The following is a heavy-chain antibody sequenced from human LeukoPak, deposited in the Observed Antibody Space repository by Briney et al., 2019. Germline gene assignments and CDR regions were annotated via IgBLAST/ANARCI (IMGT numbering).Heavy chain of an antibody. D-gene: IGHD6-25*01. V-gene: IGHV4-39*01. CDR3: AAALDY. CDR2: TYFGGNT. J-gene: IGHJ4*02. CDR1: GGSISSSSYY. Sequence: SETLSLTCTVSGGSISSSSYYWGWIRQPPGKGLEWIGNTYFGGNTYFNPSLKSRVTISVDTSKNQFSLKLNTVTAADTAVYYCAAALDYWGQGTLVTVSS.